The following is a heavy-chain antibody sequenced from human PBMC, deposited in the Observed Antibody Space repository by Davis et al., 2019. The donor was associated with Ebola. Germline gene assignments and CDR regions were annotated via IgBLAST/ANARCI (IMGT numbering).Heavy chain of an antibody. D-gene: IGHD5-18*01. CDR1: GFTFSSYW. CDR2: IYSDGST. J-gene: IGHJ5*02. Sequence: GSLRLSCAASGFTFSSYWMSWVRQAPGKGLEWVSVIYSDGSTYYADSVKGRFTISRDNSRNTLYLQMNSLRAEDTAVYYCARAQITVMGFDPWGQGTLVTVSS. V-gene: IGHV3-53*01. CDR3: ARAQITVMGFDP.